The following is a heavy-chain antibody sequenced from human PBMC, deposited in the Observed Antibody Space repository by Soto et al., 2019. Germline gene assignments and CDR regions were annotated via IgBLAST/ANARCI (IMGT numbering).Heavy chain of an antibody. CDR3: ARDSNGFNVLSQ. D-gene: IGHD2-8*01. J-gene: IGHJ4*02. CDR1: GGSISSSNYY. CDR2: IYYSGST. Sequence: PSETLSLTCTVSGGSISSSNYYWGWIRQPPGKGLEWIGTIYYSGSTYYNPSLKSRVTISVDTSKNQFSLKLSSVTAADTAVYYCARDSNGFNVLSQWGQGILVTVSS. V-gene: IGHV4-39*07.